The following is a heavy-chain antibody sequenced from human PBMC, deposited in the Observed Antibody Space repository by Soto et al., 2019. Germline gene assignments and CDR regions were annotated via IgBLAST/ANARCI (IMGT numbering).Heavy chain of an antibody. D-gene: IGHD2-15*01. Sequence: PSETLSLTCTVSNDSISSYYWSWIRQPPGKGLEWIGYIFYSGTTNYNPSLKSRVTISVDRSKSQFSLKLTSVTAAGTAVYYCVRELSRGWFDTWGQGTLVTVSS. CDR3: VRELSRGWFDT. CDR2: IFYSGTT. J-gene: IGHJ5*02. CDR1: NDSISSYY. V-gene: IGHV4-59*01.